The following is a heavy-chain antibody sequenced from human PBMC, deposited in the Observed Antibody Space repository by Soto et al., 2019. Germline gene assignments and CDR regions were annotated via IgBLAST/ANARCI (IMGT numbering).Heavy chain of an antibody. Sequence: QVQLVQSAAEVKKPGASVKVSCTTSGYTFSGYAMSCVRQAPGQGLELMGWISAYNGNTGYAQKFQGRLTLTTDTSSATAHMELRCLTSDDTALYYCARTSTDYGDYWWSLGYWGQGTLVTGSS. CDR1: GYTFSGYA. J-gene: IGHJ1*01. CDR2: ISAYNGNT. D-gene: IGHD4-17*01. V-gene: IGHV1-18*01. CDR3: ARTSTDYGDYWWSLGY.